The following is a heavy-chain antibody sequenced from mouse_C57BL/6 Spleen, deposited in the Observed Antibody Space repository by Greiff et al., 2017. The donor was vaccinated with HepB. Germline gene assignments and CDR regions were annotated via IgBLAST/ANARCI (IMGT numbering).Heavy chain of an antibody. J-gene: IGHJ2*01. CDR2: INPNSGST. D-gene: IGHD1-1*01. Sequence: QVQLQQPGAELVKPGASVKLSCKASGYTFTSYWMHWVKQRPGQGLEWIGMINPNSGSTNYNEKFKSKATMTVDKSSSPAYMQLSSLTSEDSAVYYCARIITSVVDYWGQGTTLTVSS. CDR1: GYTFTSYW. V-gene: IGHV1-64*01. CDR3: ARIITSVVDY.